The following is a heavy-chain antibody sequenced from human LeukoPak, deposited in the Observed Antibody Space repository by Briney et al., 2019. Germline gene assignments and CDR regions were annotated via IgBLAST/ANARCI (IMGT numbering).Heavy chain of an antibody. CDR3: AKDISNWNSRHFDY. Sequence: PGGSLRLSCAASGFIVSSNYMSWVRQPPGEGLERVSVIYRCGGTNYADSVKGRFTISRDNSKNSLYLQMDSLRTEDTALYYCAKDISNWNSRHFDYWGQGTLVTVSS. D-gene: IGHD1-7*01. CDR2: IYRCGGT. V-gene: IGHV3-53*05. J-gene: IGHJ4*02. CDR1: GFIVSSNY.